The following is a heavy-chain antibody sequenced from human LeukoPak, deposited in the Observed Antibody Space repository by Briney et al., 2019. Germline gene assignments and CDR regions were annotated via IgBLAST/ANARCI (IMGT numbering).Heavy chain of an antibody. Sequence: PGGSLRLSCAASGFTVSSHYMSWIRQAPGKGLEWVSYISSGSSYTNYTESVKGRFTVSRDNAKNSLYLQMNSLRADDTAVYYCARDLHGDYGHDYWGQGTLVTVSS. D-gene: IGHD4-17*01. J-gene: IGHJ4*02. CDR1: GFTVSSHY. CDR3: ARDLHGDYGHDY. V-gene: IGHV3-11*05. CDR2: ISSGSSYT.